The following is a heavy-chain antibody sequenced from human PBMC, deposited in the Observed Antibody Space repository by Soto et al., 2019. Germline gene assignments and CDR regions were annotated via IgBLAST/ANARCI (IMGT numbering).Heavy chain of an antibody. CDR3: ASRYGTAFDY. D-gene: IGHD1-1*01. CDR2: IYYSGSS. J-gene: IGHJ4*02. Sequence: QVQLQESGPGLVKPSETLSLTCTVSGGSISSYYWSWIRQPPGKGLEWIGYIYYSGSSNYHPSLTTRVTTSVDTSKNEFPLKLSSLTAADPAVDYGASRYGTAFDYWGQGTLVTVSS. CDR1: GGSISSYY. V-gene: IGHV4-59*08.